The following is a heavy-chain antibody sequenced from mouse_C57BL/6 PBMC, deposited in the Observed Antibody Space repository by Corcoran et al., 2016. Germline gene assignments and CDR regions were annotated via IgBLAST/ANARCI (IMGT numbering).Heavy chain of an antibody. Sequence: EVQLQQSVPELVKPGASVKIPCKASGYTFTDYNMDWVKQSHGKSLEWIGDINPNNGGTIYNQKFKGKATLTVDKSSSTAYMELRSLTSEDTAVYYCARLGKMDYFDYWGQGTTLTVSS. CDR1: GYTFTDYN. CDR3: ARLGKMDYFDY. D-gene: IGHD2-1*01. V-gene: IGHV1-18*01. CDR2: INPNNGGT. J-gene: IGHJ2*01.